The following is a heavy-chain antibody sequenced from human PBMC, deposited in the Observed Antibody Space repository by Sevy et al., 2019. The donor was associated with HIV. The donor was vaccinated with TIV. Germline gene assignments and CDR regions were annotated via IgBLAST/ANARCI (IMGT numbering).Heavy chain of an antibody. D-gene: IGHD1-26*01. V-gene: IGHV4-59*08. CDR2: IYYNGHI. CDR3: AGENAWGTGDS. CDR1: GGSITSLY. J-gene: IGHJ4*02. Sequence: SETLSLTCTVSGGSITSLYWNWIRQPPGKGLEWIANIYYNGHINYNPSLKSRVTLSIDTSKNQFYLRLSTVTAADTAMYYCAGENAWGTGDSWGQGTLVTVSS.